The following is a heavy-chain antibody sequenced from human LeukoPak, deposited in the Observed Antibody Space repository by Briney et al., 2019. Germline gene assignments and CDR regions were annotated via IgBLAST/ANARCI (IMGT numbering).Heavy chain of an antibody. D-gene: IGHD1-20*01. CDR2: INHSGST. V-gene: IGHV4-34*01. J-gene: IGHJ4*02. Sequence: SETLSLTCAVYGGSFSGYYWSWIRQPPGKGLEWIGEINHSGSTNYNPSLKSRVTISVDTSKNQFSLKLSSVTAADTAVYYCAREISPYNWNYLDYWGQGTLVTVSS. CDR3: AREISPYNWNYLDY. CDR1: GGSFSGYY.